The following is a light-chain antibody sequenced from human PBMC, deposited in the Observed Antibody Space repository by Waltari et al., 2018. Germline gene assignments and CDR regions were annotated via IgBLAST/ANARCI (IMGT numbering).Light chain of an antibody. J-gene: IGKJ4*01. V-gene: IGKV1-5*03. Sequence: DIQMTQSPSTLSASVGDRVTITCRASQSISNWLAWYQQKPGKAPKLLIYKASTLESGVPSRFSGSGSGTEFTLTISSLQPDDCATYYCQQYNSYSLLTFGGGTKVGIK. CDR1: QSISNW. CDR2: KAS. CDR3: QQYNSYSLLT.